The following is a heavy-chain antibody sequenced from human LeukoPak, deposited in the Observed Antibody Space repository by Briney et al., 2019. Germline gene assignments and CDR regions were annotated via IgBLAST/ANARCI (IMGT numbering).Heavy chain of an antibody. D-gene: IGHD3-10*01. J-gene: IGHJ4*02. Sequence: GRSLRLSCAASGFTFSSYAMHWVRQAPGKGLEWVAVISYDGSNKYYADSVKGRFTISRDNSENTLYLQMNSLRAEDTAVYYCARDLYYYGSGSYYPDFDYWGQGTLVTVSS. V-gene: IGHV3-30-3*01. CDR1: GFTFSSYA. CDR2: ISYDGSNK. CDR3: ARDLYYYGSGSYYPDFDY.